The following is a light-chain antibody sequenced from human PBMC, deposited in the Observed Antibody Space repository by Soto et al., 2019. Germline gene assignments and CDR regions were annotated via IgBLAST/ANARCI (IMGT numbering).Light chain of an antibody. CDR3: QQYASSPLT. J-gene: IGKJ4*01. V-gene: IGKV3-20*01. CDR2: GAS. Sequence: EIVLTKSPGTLSLSPGERATLSCRASQSVGRNYLAWYQQTPGQAPRLLIHGASNRATGIPDRFSGSGSGTDFTLTIIRLEPEDFSVYYCQQYASSPLTVGGGTEVEIK. CDR1: QSVGRNY.